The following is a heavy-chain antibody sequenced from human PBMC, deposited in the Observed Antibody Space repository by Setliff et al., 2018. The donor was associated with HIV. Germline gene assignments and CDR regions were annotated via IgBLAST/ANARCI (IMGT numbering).Heavy chain of an antibody. Sequence: GGSLRLSCAASGFTSSTYWMSWVRQAPGKGLEWVANINEDGSQKYYVDSVKGRFTISRDNAKKSLYLQMNSLRAEDTAIYYCARDRASSGYYARFDHWGQGTLVTVSS. J-gene: IGHJ4*02. CDR1: GFTSSTYW. D-gene: IGHD3-22*01. CDR2: INEDGSQK. V-gene: IGHV3-7*01. CDR3: ARDRASSGYYARFDH.